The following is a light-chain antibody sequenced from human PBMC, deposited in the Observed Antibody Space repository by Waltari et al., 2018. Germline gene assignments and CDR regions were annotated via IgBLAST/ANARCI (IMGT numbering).Light chain of an antibody. J-gene: IGLJ1*01. V-gene: IGLV1-40*01. Sequence: QSVLTQPPSVSGAPGQRVPISRTGRSPNIGAGCAFPSYQHLPRTAPKLLIYGNSNRPSGVPDRFSGSKSGTSASLAISGLQAEDEADYYCQSYDRSLSGYVFGSGTKVTVL. CDR3: QSYDRSLSGYV. CDR1: SPNIGAGCA. CDR2: GNS.